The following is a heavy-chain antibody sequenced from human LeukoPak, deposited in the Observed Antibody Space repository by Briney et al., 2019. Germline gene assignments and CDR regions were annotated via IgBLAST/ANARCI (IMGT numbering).Heavy chain of an antibody. Sequence: GGSLRLSCAASGFTFSSYLMSWVRQAPGKGLEWVANIKQDGSEKYYVDSVKGRFTISRDNAKNSLYLQMNSLRAADTAVYYCARDLFAPTDWGQGTLVTVSS. V-gene: IGHV3-7*01. D-gene: IGHD1-1*01. J-gene: IGHJ4*02. CDR1: GFTFSSYL. CDR3: ARDLFAPTD. CDR2: IKQDGSEK.